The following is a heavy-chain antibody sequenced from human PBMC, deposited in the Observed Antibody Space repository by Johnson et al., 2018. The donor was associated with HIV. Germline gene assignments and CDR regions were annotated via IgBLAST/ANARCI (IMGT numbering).Heavy chain of an antibody. V-gene: IGHV3-33*08. J-gene: IGHJ3*02. CDR1: GLSFSNFG. CDR3: ARVRWVSKWLSYDAFDI. CDR2: ISFDGNLK. D-gene: IGHD3-22*01. Sequence: QVQLVESGGGVVQPGKSLTLSCVGSGLSFSNFGIHWVRQAPGKGPEWVAVISFDGNLKKYADSVKGRFTVTRDNAKNSLYLQMNNLRAGDTAIYYCARVRWVSKWLSYDAFDIWGQGTMVTVSS.